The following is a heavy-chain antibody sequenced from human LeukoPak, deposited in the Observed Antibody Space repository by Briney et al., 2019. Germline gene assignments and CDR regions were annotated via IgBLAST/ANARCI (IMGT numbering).Heavy chain of an antibody. V-gene: IGHV1-2*02. D-gene: IGHD3-16*01. CDR1: GYTFTGYY. Sequence: ASVKVSCKASGYTFTGYYMHWVRQAPGQGPEWMGWINPNSGGTNYAQKFQGRVTMTRDTSISTAYMELSRLRSDDTAVYYCARGISSYLWVPADPWGQGTLVTVSS. CDR3: ARGISSYLWVPADP. CDR2: INPNSGGT. J-gene: IGHJ5*02.